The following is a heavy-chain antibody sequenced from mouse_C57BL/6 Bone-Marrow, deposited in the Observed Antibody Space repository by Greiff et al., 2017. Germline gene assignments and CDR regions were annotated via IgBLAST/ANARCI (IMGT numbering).Heavy chain of an antibody. Sequence: EVMLVESGGGLVKPGGSLKLSCAASGFTFSSYAMSWVRQTPEKRLEWVATISDGGSYTYYPDNVKGRFTISRDNAKNNLYLQMSHLKSEDTAMYYCARDDPLYDGYDYWGQGTTLTVSS. J-gene: IGHJ2*01. D-gene: IGHD2-3*01. V-gene: IGHV5-4*01. CDR1: GFTFSSYA. CDR3: ARDDPLYDGYDY. CDR2: ISDGGSYT.